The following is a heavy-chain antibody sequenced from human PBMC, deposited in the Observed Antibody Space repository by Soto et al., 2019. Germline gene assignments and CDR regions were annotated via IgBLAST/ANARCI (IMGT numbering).Heavy chain of an antibody. CDR1: GFTFSSYG. J-gene: IGHJ6*02. V-gene: IGHV3-30*18. D-gene: IGHD1-26*01. CDR2: ISYDGSNK. CDR3: AKDHHYRVYYGMDV. Sequence: GGSLRLSCAASGFTFSSYGMHWVRQAPGKGLEWVAVISYDGSNKYYADSVKGRFTISRDNSKNTLYLQMNSLRAEDTAVYYCAKDHHYRVYYGMDVWGQGTTVTVSS.